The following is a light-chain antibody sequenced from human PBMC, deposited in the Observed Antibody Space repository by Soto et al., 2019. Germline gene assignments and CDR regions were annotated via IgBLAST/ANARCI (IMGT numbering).Light chain of an antibody. J-gene: IGLJ2*01. CDR1: SGHSNYA. V-gene: IGLV4-69*01. CDR3: QTWGSGIVV. Sequence: QLVLTQSPSASASLGASVKLTCTLSSGHSNYAIAWHQQQSEKGPRYLMKLNSDGIHSKGDGIPDRFSGSSSGAERYLTISCLQSEDEADYYCQTWGSGIVVFGGGTKVTVL. CDR2: LNSDGIH.